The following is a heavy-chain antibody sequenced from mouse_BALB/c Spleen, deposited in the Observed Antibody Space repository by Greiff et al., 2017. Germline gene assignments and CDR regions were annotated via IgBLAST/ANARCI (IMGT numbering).Heavy chain of an antibody. CDR2: ISDGGSYT. Sequence: EVMLVESGGGLVKPGGSLKLSCAASGFTFSDYYMYWVRQTPEKRLEWVATISDGGSYTYYPDSVKGRFTISRDNAKNNLYLQMSSLKSEDTAMYYCARGERYAMDDWGQGTSVTVSS. CDR3: ARGERYAMDD. V-gene: IGHV5-4*02. CDR1: GFTFSDYY. J-gene: IGHJ4*01.